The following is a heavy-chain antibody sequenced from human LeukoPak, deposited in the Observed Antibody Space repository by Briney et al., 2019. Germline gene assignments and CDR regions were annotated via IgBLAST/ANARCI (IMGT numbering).Heavy chain of an antibody. CDR3: VRDIHSADYGDN. V-gene: IGHV3-74*01. J-gene: IGHJ4*01. Sequence: GGSLRLSCAASGFTFSTSWMHWVRQAPGKGLVWVSRIDSDGTSANYADSVKGRFTISRDNAKNTLYLQMNSLRAEDTAVYYCVRDIHSADYGDNWGRGRAVTVSS. D-gene: IGHD2-2*02. CDR2: IDSDGTSA. CDR1: GFTFSTSW.